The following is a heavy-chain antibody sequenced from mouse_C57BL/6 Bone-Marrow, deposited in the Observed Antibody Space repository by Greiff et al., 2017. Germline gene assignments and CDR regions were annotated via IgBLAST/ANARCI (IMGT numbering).Heavy chain of an antibody. V-gene: IGHV3-1*01. Sequence: EVKLMESGPGMVKPSQSLSLTCTVTGYSITSGYDWHWLRHFPGNKLEWMGYISYSGSTNYNPSLKSRISITHDTSKNHFFLKLNSVTTEDTATYYCARHNYGSSYGYFDVWGTGTTVTVSS. CDR2: ISYSGST. J-gene: IGHJ1*03. CDR1: GYSITSGYD. D-gene: IGHD1-1*01. CDR3: ARHNYGSSYGYFDV.